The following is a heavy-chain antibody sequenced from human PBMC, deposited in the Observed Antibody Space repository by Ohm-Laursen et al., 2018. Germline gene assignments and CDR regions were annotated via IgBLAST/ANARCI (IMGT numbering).Heavy chain of an antibody. Sequence: SETLSLTCAVYGGSFSGYYWSWIRQPPGKGLEWIGEINHSGSTNYNPSLKSRVTISVDTSKNQFSLKLSSVTAADTAVYYCARGPRYYDILTGYRPHSADYWGQGTLVTVSS. CDR2: INHSGST. CDR1: GGSFSGYY. D-gene: IGHD3-9*01. CDR3: ARGPRYYDILTGYRPHSADY. J-gene: IGHJ4*02. V-gene: IGHV4-34*01.